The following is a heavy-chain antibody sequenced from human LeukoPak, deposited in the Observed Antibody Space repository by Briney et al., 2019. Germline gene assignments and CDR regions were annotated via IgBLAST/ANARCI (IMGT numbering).Heavy chain of an antibody. V-gene: IGHV3-74*01. D-gene: IGHD3-22*01. CDR2: INTDGSST. Sequence: GGSLRLSCAASGFTFSSYWMHWVRQAPGKGLVWVSRINTDGSSTSYADSVKGRFTISRDNAKNTLYLQMNSLRAEDTAVYYCAKDYYDSSGYPSLWYWGQGTLVTVSS. J-gene: IGHJ4*02. CDR1: GFTFSSYW. CDR3: AKDYYDSSGYPSLWY.